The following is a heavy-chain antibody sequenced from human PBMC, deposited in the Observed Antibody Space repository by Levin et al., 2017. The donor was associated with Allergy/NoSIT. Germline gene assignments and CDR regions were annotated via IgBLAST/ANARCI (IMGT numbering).Heavy chain of an antibody. CDR1: GGSISSYY. CDR2: IYYSGST. CDR3: ARQTGLYYYYMDV. J-gene: IGHJ6*03. Sequence: PSETLSLTCTVSGGSISSYYWSWIRQPPGKGLEWIGYIYYSGSTNYNPSLKSRVTISVDTSKNQFSLKLSSVTAADTAVYYCARQTGLYYYYMDVWGKGTTVTVSS. V-gene: IGHV4-59*01.